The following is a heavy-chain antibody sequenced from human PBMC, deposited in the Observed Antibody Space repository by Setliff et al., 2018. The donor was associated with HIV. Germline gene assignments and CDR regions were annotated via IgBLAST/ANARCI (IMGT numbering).Heavy chain of an antibody. CDR1: GGSISSYY. V-gene: IGHV4-59*08. J-gene: IGHJ1*01. CDR2: IYYSGNT. CDR3: ARHHNTMVRGVAYFQH. D-gene: IGHD3-10*01. Sequence: LSLTCTVSGGSISSYYWSWFRQPPGKGLEWIGYIYYSGNTNYNPSLKSRVTISVDTSKKQFSLKLSSVIAADTAVYYCARHHNTMVRGVAYFQHWGQGTLVTVSS.